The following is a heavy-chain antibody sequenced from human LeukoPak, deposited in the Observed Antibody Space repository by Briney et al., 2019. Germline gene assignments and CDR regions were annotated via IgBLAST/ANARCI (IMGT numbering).Heavy chain of an antibody. Sequence: GGSLRLSCAASGFIFNIYAMTWVRQAPGKGLEWVSSISSGGSTYYADPVKGRFTISRDNSRNTLFLQMNSLRAEDTAVYYCAKLISPQWLKYYFDYWGQGTPVTVSS. CDR3: AKLISPQWLKYYFDY. CDR1: GFIFNIYA. D-gene: IGHD6-19*01. CDR2: ISSGGST. J-gene: IGHJ4*02. V-gene: IGHV3-23*01.